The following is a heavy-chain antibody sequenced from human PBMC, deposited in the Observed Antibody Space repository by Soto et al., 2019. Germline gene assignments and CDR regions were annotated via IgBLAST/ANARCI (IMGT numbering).Heavy chain of an antibody. V-gene: IGHV4-39*01. CDR2: FYYSGST. D-gene: IGHD6-19*01. CDR1: GGSISSSSCY. CDR3: AHGSGWLFDF. J-gene: IGHJ4*02. Sequence: SETLSLTCTVSGGSISSSSCYWGWIRQPPGKGLEWIGTFYYSGSTYYSPSLKSRLTFTKDTSKNQVVLIMTNMDPVDTATYHCAHGSGWLFDFWGPGTLVTVSS.